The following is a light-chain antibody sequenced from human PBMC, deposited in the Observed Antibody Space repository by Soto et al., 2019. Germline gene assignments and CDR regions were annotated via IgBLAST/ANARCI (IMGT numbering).Light chain of an antibody. CDR3: SSYTSSSLLV. CDR1: SSDVGGYNS. V-gene: IGLV2-14*01. CDR2: DVT. Sequence: QSALTQPASVSGSPGQSITISCTGTSSDVGGYNSVSWYQQHPGKAPXLMIYDVTNRPSGVSXRFXGSXXXXTAXLXXXILQADDEADYYCSSYTSSSLLVFGGGTKLTVL. J-gene: IGLJ2*01.